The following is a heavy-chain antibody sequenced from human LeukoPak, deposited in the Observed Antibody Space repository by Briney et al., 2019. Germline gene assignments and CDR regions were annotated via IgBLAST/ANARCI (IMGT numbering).Heavy chain of an antibody. J-gene: IGHJ6*03. V-gene: IGHV4-4*07. D-gene: IGHD6-19*01. CDR1: GGSISSYY. CDR2: IYTSGST. CDR3: ARVQWLVRSAYYYYYMDV. Sequence: SETLSLTCTVSGGSISSYYWSWIQQPAGKGLESIGRIYTSGSTNDNPSLKSRVTMSVDTSKNQFSRKLSSVTAADTAVYYCARVQWLVRSAYYYYYMDVWGKGTTVTVSS.